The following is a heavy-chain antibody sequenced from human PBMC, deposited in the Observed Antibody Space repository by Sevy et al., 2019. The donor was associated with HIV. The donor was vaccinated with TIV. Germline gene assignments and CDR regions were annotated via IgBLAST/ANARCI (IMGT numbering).Heavy chain of an antibody. J-gene: IGHJ5*02. D-gene: IGHD6-19*01. Sequence: GGSLRLSCAASGFTFSSYWMHWVRQAPGKGLVWVSGINTDESSITYADSVKGRFTISRDTAKNRLYLQMNSLRVEDTAVYYCARGKRWRGNWFDRWGQGTLVTVSS. CDR1: GFTFSSYW. CDR3: ARGKRWRGNWFDR. V-gene: IGHV3-74*01. CDR2: INTDESSI.